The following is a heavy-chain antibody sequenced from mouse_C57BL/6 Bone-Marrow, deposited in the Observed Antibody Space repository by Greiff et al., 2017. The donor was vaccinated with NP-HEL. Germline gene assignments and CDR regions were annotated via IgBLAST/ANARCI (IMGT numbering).Heavy chain of an antibody. CDR2: ISNGGGST. J-gene: IGHJ4*01. CDR3: ARPYPGYAMDY. V-gene: IGHV5-12*01. CDR1: GFTFSDYY. Sequence: EVQLVESGGGLVQPGGSLKLSCAASGFTFSDYYMYWVRQTPEKRLEWVAYISNGGGSTYYPDTVKGRFTISRDNAKNTLYLQMSRLKSEDTAMYYCARPYPGYAMDYWGQGTSVTVSS.